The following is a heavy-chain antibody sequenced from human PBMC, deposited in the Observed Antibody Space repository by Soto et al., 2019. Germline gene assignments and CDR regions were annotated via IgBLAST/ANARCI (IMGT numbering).Heavy chain of an antibody. CDR2: INPSSGGT. V-gene: IGHV1-2*04. CDR3: ARGGGYPGNNYYYYYMAV. Sequence: GASVKVSCKASGYTFTGYYMHWVRQAPGQGLEWMGWINPSSGGTNYAQKFQGWVTMTRDTSISTAYMELSRLRSDDTAVYYCARGGGYPGNNYYYYYMAVWGKGTTVTVSS. D-gene: IGHD5-12*01. CDR1: GYTFTGYY. J-gene: IGHJ6*03.